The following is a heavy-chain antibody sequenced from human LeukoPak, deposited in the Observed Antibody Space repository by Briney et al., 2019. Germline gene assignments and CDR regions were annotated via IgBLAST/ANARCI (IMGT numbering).Heavy chain of an antibody. Sequence: AGGSLRLSCAASGFTFSSYAMHWVRQAPGKGLEWVAVISYDGSNKYYADSVKGRFTISRDNSKNTLYLQMNSLRAEDTAVYYCAKDLGNYDSSGYGGDLRDYWGQGTLVTVSS. V-gene: IGHV3-30*04. D-gene: IGHD3-22*01. CDR3: AKDLGNYDSSGYGGDLRDY. CDR1: GFTFSSYA. J-gene: IGHJ4*02. CDR2: ISYDGSNK.